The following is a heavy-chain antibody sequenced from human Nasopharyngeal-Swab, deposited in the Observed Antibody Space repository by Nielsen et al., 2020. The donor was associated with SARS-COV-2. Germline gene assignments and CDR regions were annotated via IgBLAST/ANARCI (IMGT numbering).Heavy chain of an antibody. CDR2: IYYSGST. J-gene: IGHJ6*03. Sequence: SETLSLPCTVSGGSFRSGSYYWSWIRQPPGKGLEWIGYIYYSGSTNYNPSLKSRVTISVDTSKNQFSLKLSSVTAADTAVYYCARVLKYDFWSGYYTGGDYYYMDVWGKGTTVTVSS. D-gene: IGHD3-3*01. V-gene: IGHV4-61*01. CDR3: ARVLKYDFWSGYYTGGDYYYMDV. CDR1: GGSFRSGSYY.